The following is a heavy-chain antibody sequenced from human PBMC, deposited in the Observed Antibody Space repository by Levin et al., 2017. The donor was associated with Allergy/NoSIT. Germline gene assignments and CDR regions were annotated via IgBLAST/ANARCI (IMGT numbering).Heavy chain of an antibody. D-gene: IGHD6-13*01. CDR1: GFTFSSYG. V-gene: IGHV3-33*01. CDR3: ARDPAGQQPPRAFDS. Sequence: RPGGSLRLSCAASGFTFSSYGMHWVRQAPGKGLEWVAVIWYDGSNKYYADSVKGRFTISRDNSKNTLYLQMNSLRAEDTAVYYCARDPAGQQPPRAFDSWGQGTMVTVSS. CDR2: IWYDGSNK. J-gene: IGHJ3*02.